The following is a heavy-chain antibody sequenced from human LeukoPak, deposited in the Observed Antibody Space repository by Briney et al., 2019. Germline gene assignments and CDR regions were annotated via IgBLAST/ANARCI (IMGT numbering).Heavy chain of an antibody. D-gene: IGHD6-19*01. Sequence: GGSLRLSCAASGFTFSNYAIHWVRQAPGMGLEWVASIHFDGNNKYYADSVKGRFTISRDNSKNTLYLQMNSLRAADTAVYYCAKVSGGDFDYWGQGTLVTVSS. J-gene: IGHJ4*02. V-gene: IGHV3-30*02. CDR1: GFTFSNYA. CDR3: AKVSGGDFDY. CDR2: IHFDGNNK.